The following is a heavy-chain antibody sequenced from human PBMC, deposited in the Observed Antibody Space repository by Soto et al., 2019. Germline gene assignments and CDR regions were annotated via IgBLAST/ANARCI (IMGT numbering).Heavy chain of an antibody. V-gene: IGHV3-48*02. J-gene: IGHJ6*02. CDR2: ISSSSSTI. CDR1: GFTFSSYS. D-gene: IGHD1-20*01. Sequence: GGSLRLSCAASGFTFSSYSMNWVRQAPGKGLEWVSYISSSSSTIYYADSVKGRFTISRDNAKNSLYLQMNNLRDEDTAVYYCARRTITGTTPYYYYYGMDVWGQGTTVTVSS. CDR3: ARRTITGTTPYYYYYGMDV.